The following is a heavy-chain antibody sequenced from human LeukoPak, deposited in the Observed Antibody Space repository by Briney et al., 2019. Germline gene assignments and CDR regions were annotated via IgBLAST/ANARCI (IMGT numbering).Heavy chain of an antibody. CDR3: AREGLGDASDI. D-gene: IGHD3-10*01. CDR2: IGTAGDT. Sequence: PGGSLRLSCAASGFTFSSYDMHWVRHATGKGLEWVSAIGTAGDTYYPGSVKGRFTISRENAKNSLYLQMNSLRAGDTAVYYCAREGLGDASDIWGQGTMVTVSS. J-gene: IGHJ3*02. V-gene: IGHV3-13*01. CDR1: GFTFSSYD.